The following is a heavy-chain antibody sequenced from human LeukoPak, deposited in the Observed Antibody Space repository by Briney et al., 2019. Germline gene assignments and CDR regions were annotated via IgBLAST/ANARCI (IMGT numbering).Heavy chain of an antibody. D-gene: IGHD5/OR15-5a*01. Sequence: ASVKVSCKASGGTFSSYAISWVRQAPGQGLEWMGRIIPILGIVNYAQKFQGRVTITADKSTSTAYMELSSLRSEDTAVYYCARVESSTIPLYYYYGMDVWGQGTTVTVSS. CDR3: ARVESSTIPLYYYYGMDV. V-gene: IGHV1-69*04. CDR1: GGTFSSYA. J-gene: IGHJ6*02. CDR2: IIPILGIV.